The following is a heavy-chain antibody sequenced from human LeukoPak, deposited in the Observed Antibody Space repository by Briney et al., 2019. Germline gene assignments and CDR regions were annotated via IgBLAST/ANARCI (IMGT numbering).Heavy chain of an antibody. Sequence: NAGGSLRLSCAASGFTFSNAWMSWVRQAPGKGLEWVGRIKSKTDGGTTDYAAPVKGRFTISRDDSKNTLYLQMNSLETEDTAVYYCTTHSRIAAAGTFDYWGQGTLVTVSS. D-gene: IGHD6-13*01. J-gene: IGHJ4*02. CDR1: GFTFSNAW. CDR3: TTHSRIAAAGTFDY. CDR2: IKSKTDGGTT. V-gene: IGHV3-15*01.